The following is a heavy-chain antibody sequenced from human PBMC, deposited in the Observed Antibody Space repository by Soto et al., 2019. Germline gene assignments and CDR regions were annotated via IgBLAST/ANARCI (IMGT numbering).Heavy chain of an antibody. CDR3: ARAIFGSSDY. Sequence: QVQLQESGPGLVKPSQTLSLTCTVSGGSISSGGYYWSWIRQHPGKGLEWIGYICYSAPTYYNPSLKSRVTISVDTSENQFSLKLSSVTAADTAVYYCARAIFGSSDYWGQGTLVTVSS. D-gene: IGHD3-10*02. V-gene: IGHV4-31*03. CDR2: ICYSAPT. J-gene: IGHJ4*02. CDR1: GGSISSGGYY.